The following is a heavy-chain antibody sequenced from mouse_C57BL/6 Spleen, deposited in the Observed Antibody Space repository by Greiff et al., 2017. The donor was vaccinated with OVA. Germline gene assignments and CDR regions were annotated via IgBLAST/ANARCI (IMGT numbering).Heavy chain of an antibody. Sequence: QVQLQQPGAELVKPGASVKLSCKASGYTFTSYWMHWVKQRPGQGLEWIGMIHPNSGSTNYNEKFKSKATLTVDKSSSTAYMQLSSLTSEDSAVYYCARATTVVESYYAMDYWGQGTSVTVSS. CDR1: GYTFTSYW. D-gene: IGHD1-1*01. CDR3: ARATTVVESYYAMDY. J-gene: IGHJ4*01. CDR2: IHPNSGST. V-gene: IGHV1-64*01.